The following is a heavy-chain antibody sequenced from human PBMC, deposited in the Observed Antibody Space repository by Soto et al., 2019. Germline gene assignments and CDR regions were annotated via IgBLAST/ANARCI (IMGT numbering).Heavy chain of an antibody. CDR1: GDSVSSGSYY. Sequence: PSETLSLTCTVSGDSVSSGSYYWSWIRQPPGKGLEWIGYIYYSGSTNYNPSLKSRVTMSVDTSKNNFSLKLSSVTAADTAVYYCARDRARFCSGGSCYGVDPWGQGTLVTVS. CDR2: IYYSGST. D-gene: IGHD2-15*01. CDR3: ARDRARFCSGGSCYGVDP. V-gene: IGHV4-61*03. J-gene: IGHJ5*02.